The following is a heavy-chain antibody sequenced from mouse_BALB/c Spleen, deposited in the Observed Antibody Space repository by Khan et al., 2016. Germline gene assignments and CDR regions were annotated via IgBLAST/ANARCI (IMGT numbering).Heavy chain of an antibody. CDR3: ARGDYDGTYYGMDY. D-gene: IGHD2-4*01. V-gene: IGHV3-2*02. CDR2: ITYSGST. J-gene: IGHJ4*01. Sequence: EVQLVESGPGLVKPSQSLSLTCTVTGYSITNDYAWNWIRQFPGNKLEWMGYITYSGSTSYNPSLRSRISITRDTSKNQFFLQLSSVTTEDTATSYSARGDYDGTYYGMDYWGQGTSVTVSS. CDR1: GYSITNDYA.